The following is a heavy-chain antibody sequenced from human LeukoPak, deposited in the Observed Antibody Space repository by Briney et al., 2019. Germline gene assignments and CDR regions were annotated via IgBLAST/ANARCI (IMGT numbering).Heavy chain of an antibody. CDR1: GGSISSSSYY. CDR2: IYTSGST. Sequence: PSETLSLTCTVSGGSISSSSYYWSWIRQPAGKKLEWIGRIYTSGSTNYNPSLNSRVTISVDKSKNQFSLKLSSVTAADTAVYYCAGGPPFGGTAFDYWGQGTLVTVSS. J-gene: IGHJ4*02. D-gene: IGHD2-15*01. CDR3: AGGPPFGGTAFDY. V-gene: IGHV4-61*02.